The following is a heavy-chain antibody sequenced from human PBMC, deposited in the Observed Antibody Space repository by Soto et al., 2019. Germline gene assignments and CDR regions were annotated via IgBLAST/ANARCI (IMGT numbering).Heavy chain of an antibody. CDR2: ISYDGSNK. J-gene: IGHJ4*02. CDR3: AREIDYD. CDR1: GFTFSSYA. V-gene: IGHV3-30-3*01. D-gene: IGHD3-10*01. Sequence: QVQLVESGGGVVQPGRSLRLSCAASGFTFSSYAMHWVRQAPGKGLEWVAVISYDGSNKYYADSVKGRFTISRDNSKNTLYLRMNSLRAEDTAVYYCAREIDYDWGQGTLVTVSS.